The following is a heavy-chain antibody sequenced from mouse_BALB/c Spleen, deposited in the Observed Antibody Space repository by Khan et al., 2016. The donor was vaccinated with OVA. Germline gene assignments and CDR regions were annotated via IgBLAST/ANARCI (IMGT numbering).Heavy chain of an antibody. J-gene: IGHJ3*01. D-gene: IGHD3-3*01. V-gene: IGHV1S137*01. CDR3: ARGGRFAY. CDR2: ISTYYGHT. CDR1: GYTFTDYA. Sequence: QVQLKQSGPELVRPGVSVKISCKGSGYTFTDYAMHWVKQSHAKSLEWIGVISTYYGHTDYNQKFKGKATMTVEKSSSTAYMELARLTSEDSAIYYCARGGRFAYWGQGTLVTVSA.